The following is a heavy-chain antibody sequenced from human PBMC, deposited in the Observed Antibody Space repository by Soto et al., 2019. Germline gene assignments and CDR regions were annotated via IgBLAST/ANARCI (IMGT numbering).Heavy chain of an antibody. CDR3: ARAVGPFDH. D-gene: IGHD1-26*01. J-gene: IGHJ4*02. CDR2: IWYDGSNK. V-gene: IGHV3-33*01. Sequence: QVQLVESGGGVVQPGRSLRLSCAASGFIVSPYGMHWVLQTPGKGQEWVAVIWYDGSNKDYAGSVRGRFTLSRDNSTNILYLQMNSLSPEDTAMYYCARAVGPFDHWGQGTLVTVSS. CDR1: GFIVSPYG.